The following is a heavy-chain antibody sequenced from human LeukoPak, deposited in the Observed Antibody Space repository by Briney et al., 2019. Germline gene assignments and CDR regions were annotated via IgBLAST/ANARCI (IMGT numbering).Heavy chain of an antibody. Sequence: GASVKVSCKASGYTFTSYAMHWVRQAPGQRLEWMGWINAGNGNTKYSQKFQGRVTITRDTSASTAYMELSSLRSEDTAVYYCASDTINYYDSSGYGVLDVWGQGTTVTVSS. J-gene: IGHJ6*02. D-gene: IGHD3-22*01. CDR1: GYTFTSYA. CDR3: ASDTINYYDSSGYGVLDV. V-gene: IGHV1-3*01. CDR2: INAGNGNT.